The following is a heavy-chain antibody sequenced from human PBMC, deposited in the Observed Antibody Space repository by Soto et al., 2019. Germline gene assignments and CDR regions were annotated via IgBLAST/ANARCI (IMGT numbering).Heavy chain of an antibody. V-gene: IGHV3-7*03. CDR3: VREDDDVNYYPTFYY. J-gene: IGHJ4*02. CDR2: IKQDGSGK. Sequence: GGSLRLSCAASGFTLSLYWMSWVRQAPGKGLEWVANIKQDGSGKYYVDSVKGRFTISRDNTKNSLYLQMNSLRGEDTAVYYCVREDDDVNYYPTFYYWGQGTLVTVSS. CDR1: GFTLSLYW. D-gene: IGHD1-26*01.